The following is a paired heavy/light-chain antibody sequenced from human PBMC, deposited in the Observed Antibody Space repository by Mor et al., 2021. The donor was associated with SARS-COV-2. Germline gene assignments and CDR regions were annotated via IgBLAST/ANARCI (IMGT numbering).Heavy chain of an antibody. V-gene: IGHV4-34*01. CDR3: ARGRYYSDNSGSYYGGFWFDP. Sequence: QVQLQQWGAGLLKPSETLSLMCVVYGGSFSGSYWSWIRQPPGKGLEWIGEINHSGSTDYNPSLKSRVTISVDTSRHQFSLKLSSVTAADTAVYYCARGRYYSDNSGSYYGGFWFDPWGQGTLVTVSS. D-gene: IGHD3-22*01. CDR1: GGSFSGSY. J-gene: IGHJ5*02. CDR2: INHSGST.
Light chain of an antibody. CDR2: GKN. Sequence: SSELTQDPAVSVALGQTVRITCQGASLRTYYASWYQQKPGQAPVLVIYGKNNRPSGIPDRFSGSSSGNTASLTITGAQAEDEADYYCNSRDSSAVLFGGGTKLTVL. CDR3: NSRDSSAVL. J-gene: IGLJ2*01. V-gene: IGLV3-19*01. CDR1: SLRTYY.